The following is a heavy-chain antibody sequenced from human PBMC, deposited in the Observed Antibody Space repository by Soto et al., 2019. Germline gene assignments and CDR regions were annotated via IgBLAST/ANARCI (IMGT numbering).Heavy chain of an antibody. V-gene: IGHV4-30-2*01. CDR1: GGSISSSSYY. D-gene: IGHD7-27*01. J-gene: IGHJ4*02. Sequence: PSETLSLTCTVSGGSISSSSYYWGWIRQPPGEGLEWIGYFSHTGGTYYNPSLKSRVIISVDGSKNHLSLKLRSVTAADTAVYYCARLNGDPDSWGQGTLVTVSS. CDR3: ARLNGDPDS. CDR2: FSHTGGT.